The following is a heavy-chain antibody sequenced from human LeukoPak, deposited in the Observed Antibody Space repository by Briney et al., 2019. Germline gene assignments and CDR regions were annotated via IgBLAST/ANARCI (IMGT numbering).Heavy chain of an antibody. CDR1: GFTFSDYE. CDR3: AKDATAVPGTVYMDV. Sequence: SGGSLRLSCGASGFTFSDYEMNWVRQAPGKGLEWLSHISISGTTIYYADSVKGRFTISRDNAKNSLYLHMTSLRAEDTALYYCAKDATAVPGTVYMDVWGKGTSVTISS. CDR2: ISISGTTI. J-gene: IGHJ6*03. V-gene: IGHV3-48*03. D-gene: IGHD6-13*01.